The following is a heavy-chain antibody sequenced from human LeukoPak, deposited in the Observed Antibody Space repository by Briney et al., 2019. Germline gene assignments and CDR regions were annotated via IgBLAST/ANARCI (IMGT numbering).Heavy chain of an antibody. CDR1: GFNFSSYE. CDR3: ARGDSGSYYFDY. J-gene: IGHJ4*02. V-gene: IGHV3-48*03. CDR2: ISSSGSTI. Sequence: GGSLRLSCAASGFNFSSYEMNWVRQAPGKGLEWVSYISSSGSTIYYADSVKGRFTISRDNAKNSLYLQMNSLRAEDTAVYYCARGDSGSYYFDYWGQGTLVTVSS. D-gene: IGHD1-26*01.